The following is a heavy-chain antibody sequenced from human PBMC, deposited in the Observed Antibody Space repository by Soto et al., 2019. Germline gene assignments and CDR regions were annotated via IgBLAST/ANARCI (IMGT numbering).Heavy chain of an antibody. CDR2: IYYNVNT. Sequence: PSETLSLTCTVSGGFISSDYWSWIRQPPGKGLEWIGYIYYNVNTNYNPSPKSRVTISVDTSKNQFSLKLSSVTAADTAVYYCERHETFHGDYEYWGQGTLVTVSS. CDR3: ERHETFHGDYEY. D-gene: IGHD4-17*01. CDR1: GGFISSDY. J-gene: IGHJ4*02. V-gene: IGHV4-59*08.